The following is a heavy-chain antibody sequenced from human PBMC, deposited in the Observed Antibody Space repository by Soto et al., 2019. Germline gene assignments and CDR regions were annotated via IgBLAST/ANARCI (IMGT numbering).Heavy chain of an antibody. D-gene: IGHD3-9*01. CDR3: ARRFDAYYYYMDV. CDR2: IYPGYSDT. V-gene: IGHV5-51*01. Sequence: GESLKISCKGSGYSFTSYWIGWVRQMPGKGLEWMGIIYPGYSDTRYSPSFQGQVTISADKSISTAYLQWSSLKASDTAMYYCARRFDAYYYYMDVWGKGTTVTVSS. CDR1: GYSFTSYW. J-gene: IGHJ6*03.